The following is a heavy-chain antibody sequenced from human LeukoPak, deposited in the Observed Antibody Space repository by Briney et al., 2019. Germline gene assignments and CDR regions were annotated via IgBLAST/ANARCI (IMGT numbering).Heavy chain of an antibody. J-gene: IGHJ4*02. Sequence: ASVKVSCKASGYTFTGYYMHWVRQAPGQGLEWMGWINPNSGGTNYAQKFQGRVTMTRDTSISTAYMELSRLGSDDTAVYYCARDEGYCSGGSCHDSVYFDYWGQGTLVTVSS. CDR2: INPNSGGT. V-gene: IGHV1-2*02. CDR1: GYTFTGYY. D-gene: IGHD2-15*01. CDR3: ARDEGYCSGGSCHDSVYFDY.